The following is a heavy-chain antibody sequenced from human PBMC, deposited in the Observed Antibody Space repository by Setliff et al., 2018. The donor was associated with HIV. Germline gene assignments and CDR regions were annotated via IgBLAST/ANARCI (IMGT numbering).Heavy chain of an antibody. J-gene: IGHJ4*02. CDR3: AREYCSSTSCYPYDY. CDR1: GYSISSGYY. V-gene: IGHV4-38-2*02. D-gene: IGHD2-2*01. CDR2: IYHSGST. Sequence: SETLSPTCAVSGYSISSGYYWGWIRQPPGKGLEWIGSIYHSGSTYYNPSLKSRVTISVDTSKNQFSLKLSSVTAADTAVYYCAREYCSSTSCYPYDYWGQGTLVTVSS.